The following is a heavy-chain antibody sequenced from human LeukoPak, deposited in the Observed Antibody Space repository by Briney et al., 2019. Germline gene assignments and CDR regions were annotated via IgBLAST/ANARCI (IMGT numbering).Heavy chain of an antibody. CDR2: IYYSGST. J-gene: IGHJ5*02. CDR3: ARADYRSGWYWFGP. CDR1: GGSISSYY. D-gene: IGHD6-19*01. V-gene: IGHV4-59*01. Sequence: SETLSLTCTVSGGSISSYYWSWIRQPPGKGLEWIGYIYYSGSTNYNPSLKSRVTISVDTSKNQFSLKLSSVTAADTAVYYCARADYRSGWYWFGPWGQGTLVTVSS.